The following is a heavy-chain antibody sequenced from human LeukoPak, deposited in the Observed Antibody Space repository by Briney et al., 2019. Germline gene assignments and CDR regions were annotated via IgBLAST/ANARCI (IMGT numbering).Heavy chain of an antibody. Sequence: KPGGSLRLSCAASGFTFSTDDMNWVRQTPGKGLEWVSSISSSSSYIYYADSLKGRFTISRDNAKNSLYLQMNSLRAEDTAVYYCARAHNWNDHLDYWGQGTLVTVSS. CDR2: ISSSSSYI. CDR3: ARAHNWNDHLDY. D-gene: IGHD1-20*01. V-gene: IGHV3-21*01. J-gene: IGHJ4*02. CDR1: GFTFSTDD.